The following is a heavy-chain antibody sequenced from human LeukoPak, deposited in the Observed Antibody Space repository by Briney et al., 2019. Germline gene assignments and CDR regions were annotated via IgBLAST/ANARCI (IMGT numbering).Heavy chain of an antibody. CDR1: GFTFNTYT. Sequence: PGGSLRLSCAASGFTFNTYTMNWVRQTPGKGLEWVSSIGSISDYVSYADSVKGRFTISRDNAKNSVYLQMNSLRVEDMGVYYCGNSRGSYVWGQGILVTVSS. V-gene: IGHV3-21*01. CDR3: GNSRGSYV. CDR2: IGSISDYV. D-gene: IGHD3-16*01. J-gene: IGHJ4*02.